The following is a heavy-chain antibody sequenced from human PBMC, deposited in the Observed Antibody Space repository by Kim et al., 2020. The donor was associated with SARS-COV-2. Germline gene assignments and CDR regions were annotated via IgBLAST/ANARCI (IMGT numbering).Heavy chain of an antibody. Sequence: SETLSLTCTVSGGSISSSSYYWGWIRQPPGKGLEWIGSIYYSGSTYYNPSLKSRVTISVDTSKNQFSLKLSSVTAADTAVYYCASNLRNIVGATIYYFDYWGQGTLVTVSS. V-gene: IGHV4-39*01. CDR1: GGSISSSSYY. D-gene: IGHD1-26*01. J-gene: IGHJ4*02. CDR3: ASNLRNIVGATIYYFDY. CDR2: IYYSGST.